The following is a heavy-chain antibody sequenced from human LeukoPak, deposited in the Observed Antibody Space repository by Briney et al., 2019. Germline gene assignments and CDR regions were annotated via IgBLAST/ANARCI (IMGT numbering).Heavy chain of an antibody. CDR2: IWYDGSNK. V-gene: IGHV3-33*01. CDR1: GFTFSSYG. CDR3: ARDYSYSSSWYRGPWFDP. J-gene: IGHJ5*02. D-gene: IGHD6-13*01. Sequence: GGSLRLSCAASGFTFSSYGMHWVRQAPGKGLEWVAVIWYDGSNKYYADSVKGRFTISRDNSKNTLYLQMNSLRAEDTAVYYYARDYSYSSSWYRGPWFDPWGQGTLVTVSS.